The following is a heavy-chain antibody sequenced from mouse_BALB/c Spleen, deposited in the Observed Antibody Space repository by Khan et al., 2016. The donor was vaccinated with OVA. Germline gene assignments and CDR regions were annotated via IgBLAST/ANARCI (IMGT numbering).Heavy chain of an antibody. CDR3: IRDVAIHRHDCWFAY. D-gene: IGHD2-14*01. J-gene: IGHJ3*01. Sequence: QVQLKQSGAELARPGASVKMSCKASGYTFTSYTIHWIKERPGQGLEWIGNINPSNGYTNYNQKFTDKATLTTDKSSTTAYLQLSSLTSDASAVYNCIRDVAIHRHDCWFAYWGQGTVVTVSA. CDR1: GYTFTSYT. V-gene: IGHV1-4*01. CDR2: INPSNGYT.